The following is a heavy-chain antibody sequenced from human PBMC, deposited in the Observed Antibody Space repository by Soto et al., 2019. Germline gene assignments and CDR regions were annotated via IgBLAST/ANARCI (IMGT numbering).Heavy chain of an antibody. V-gene: IGHV1-18*01. CDR1: GYTFTSYG. CDR3: AGTPYSSGPYYFDY. D-gene: IGHD6-19*01. J-gene: IGHJ4*02. CDR2: ISAYNGNT. Sequence: QVQLVQSGAEVKKPGASVKVSCKASGYTFTSYGISWVRQAPGQGLEWMGWISAYNGNTNYAQKLHGRVTMTTDTSTSTAYMELRSLRSGDTAVYYCAGTPYSSGPYYFDYWGQGTLVTVSS.